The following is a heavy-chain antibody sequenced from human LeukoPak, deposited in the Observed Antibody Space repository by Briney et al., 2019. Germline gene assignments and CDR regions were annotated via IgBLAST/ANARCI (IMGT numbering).Heavy chain of an antibody. CDR1: GFTFSSYA. CDR3: ARDGTGKHQLQYYFDY. D-gene: IGHD2-2*01. V-gene: IGHV3-23*01. J-gene: IGHJ4*02. Sequence: GGSLRLSCAASGFTFSSYAMSWVRQAPGKGLEWVSGISGSDGCTFYADSVKGRFTISRDNSKNTLYLQMNGLRAEDTAVYYCARDGTGKHQLQYYFDYWGQGTLVTVSS. CDR2: ISGSDGCT.